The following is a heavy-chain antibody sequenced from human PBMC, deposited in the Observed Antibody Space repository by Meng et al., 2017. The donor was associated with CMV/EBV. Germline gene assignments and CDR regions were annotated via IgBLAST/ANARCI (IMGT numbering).Heavy chain of an antibody. Sequence: GESLKISCAASGFTFSSYGMHWVRQAPGKGLEWVAVIWYDGSNKYYADSVKGRFTISRDNSKNTLYLQMNSLRAEDTAVYYCAKDQSGGSSYGFLYGMDVWGQGTTVTVS. CDR2: IWYDGSNK. J-gene: IGHJ6*02. D-gene: IGHD6-13*01. CDR1: GFTFSSYG. V-gene: IGHV3-33*06. CDR3: AKDQSGGSSYGFLYGMDV.